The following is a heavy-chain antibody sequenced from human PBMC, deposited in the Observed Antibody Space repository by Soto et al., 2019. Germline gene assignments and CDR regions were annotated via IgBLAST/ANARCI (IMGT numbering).Heavy chain of an antibody. Sequence: SETLSLTCTVSGGSISSGGYYWSWIRQHPGKGLEWIGYIYYSGSTYYNPSLKSRVTISVDTSKNQFSLKLSSVTAADTAVYYCAREPRIAAAGNWFDPWGQGTLVTSPQ. J-gene: IGHJ5*02. CDR3: AREPRIAAAGNWFDP. CDR1: GGSISSGGYY. CDR2: IYYSGST. V-gene: IGHV4-31*03. D-gene: IGHD6-13*01.